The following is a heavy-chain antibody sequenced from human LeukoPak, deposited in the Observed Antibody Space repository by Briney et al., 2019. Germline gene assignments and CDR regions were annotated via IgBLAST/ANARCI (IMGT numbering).Heavy chain of an antibody. CDR2: MNPNSGNT. D-gene: IGHD3-22*01. Sequence: ASVKVSCKASGYTFTSYDINWVRQATGQGLEWMGWMNPNSGNTGYAQKFQGRVTMTRNTSISTAYMELSSLRSEDTAVYYCARVSILNYDSSGYPYRYMDVWGKGTTVTDPS. V-gene: IGHV1-8*01. CDR3: ARVSILNYDSSGYPYRYMDV. CDR1: GYTFTSYD. J-gene: IGHJ6*03.